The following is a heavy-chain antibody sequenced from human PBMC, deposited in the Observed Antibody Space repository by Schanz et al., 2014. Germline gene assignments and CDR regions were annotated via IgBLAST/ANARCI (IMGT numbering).Heavy chain of an antibody. J-gene: IGHJ4*02. CDR1: AFIFRSYS. CDR2: ISRSSSTI. CDR3: ARDSRSTSWYPSDS. V-gene: IGHV3-48*01. Sequence: EVQLVESGGGLVQPGGSLRLSCAASAFIFRSYSMHWVRQAPGKGLEWVSYISRSSSTIYYADSVRGRFTISRDNAKNSLYLQMNSLRAEDTAVYYCARDSRSTSWYPSDSWGQGTLLTVAS. D-gene: IGHD2-2*01.